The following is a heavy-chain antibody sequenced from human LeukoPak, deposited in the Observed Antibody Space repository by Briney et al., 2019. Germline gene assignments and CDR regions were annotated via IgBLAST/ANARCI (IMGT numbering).Heavy chain of an antibody. J-gene: IGHJ4*02. D-gene: IGHD6-13*01. CDR1: GGSISSGSYY. CDR3: ARGPYSSSWSLDY. V-gene: IGHV4-61*02. CDR2: IYTSGST. Sequence: PSQTLSLTCTVSGGSISSGSYYWSWIRQPAGKGLEWIGRIYTSGSTNYNPSLKSRVTMSLDTSKSQFSLKLSSVTAADTAVYYCARGPYSSSWSLDYWGQGTLVTVSS.